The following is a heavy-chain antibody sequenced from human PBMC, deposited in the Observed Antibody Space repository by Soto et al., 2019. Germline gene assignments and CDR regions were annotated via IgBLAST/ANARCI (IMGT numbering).Heavy chain of an antibody. CDR1: GFTFSSYA. CDR3: ARDPHIGGGPVYYFDY. D-gene: IGHD2-15*01. J-gene: IGHJ4*02. Sequence: GGSLRLSCAASGFTFSSYAMHWVRQAPGKGLEWVAVISYDGSNKYYADSVKGRFTISRDNSKNTLYLQMNSLRAEDTAVYYCARDPHIGGGPVYYFDYWGQGTLVTVSS. V-gene: IGHV3-30*04. CDR2: ISYDGSNK.